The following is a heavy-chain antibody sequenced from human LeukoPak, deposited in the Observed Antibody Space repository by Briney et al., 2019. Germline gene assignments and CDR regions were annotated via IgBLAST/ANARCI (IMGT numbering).Heavy chain of an antibody. Sequence: ASVKVSCKASGYTFTSYGISWVRQAPGQGLEWMGWISAYNGNTNYAQKLQGRVTTTTDTSTSTAYMELRSLRSDDTAVYYCARSVRGYSYGQFDYWGQGTLVTVSS. V-gene: IGHV1-18*01. J-gene: IGHJ4*02. D-gene: IGHD5-18*01. CDR2: ISAYNGNT. CDR3: ARSVRGYSYGQFDY. CDR1: GYTFTSYG.